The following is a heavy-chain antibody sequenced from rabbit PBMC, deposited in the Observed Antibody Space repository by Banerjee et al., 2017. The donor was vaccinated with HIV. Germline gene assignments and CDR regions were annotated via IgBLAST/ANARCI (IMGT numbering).Heavy chain of an antibody. CDR1: GFSFSSRFY. CDR3: ARETSSGWGIVSFYFSL. V-gene: IGHV1S45*01. J-gene: IGHJ4*01. CDR2: IDSGSSGDT. D-gene: IGHD4-1*01. Sequence: QEQLVESGGGLVKPEGSLKLSCTASGFSFSSRFYMCWVRQAPGKGLEWIACIDSGSSGDTYYASWAKGRFTISKTSSTTVTLLMTSLTAADTATYFCARETSSGWGIVSFYFSLWGPGTLVTVS.